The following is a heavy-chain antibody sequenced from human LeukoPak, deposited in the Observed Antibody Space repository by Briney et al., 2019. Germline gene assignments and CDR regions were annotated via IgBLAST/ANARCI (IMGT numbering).Heavy chain of an antibody. D-gene: IGHD6-19*01. Sequence: ASVKVSCKASGYTFTRYGVSWVRQAPGQGLEWMGWIRGDNGNTNYAQNFQGRVTMTTDTPSSTAYMEVRSLRSDDTAVYYCARGLAVAGTGTDDYWGQGTLVTVSS. J-gene: IGHJ4*02. CDR1: GYTFTRYG. V-gene: IGHV1-18*01. CDR3: ARGLAVAGTGTDDY. CDR2: IRGDNGNT.